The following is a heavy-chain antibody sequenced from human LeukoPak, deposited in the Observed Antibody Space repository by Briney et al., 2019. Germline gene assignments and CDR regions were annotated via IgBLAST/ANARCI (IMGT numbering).Heavy chain of an antibody. J-gene: IGHJ4*02. CDR2: IKGQSGGGTA. CDR1: GFTFTDAW. CDR3: TTLAYCTISTCYDHW. V-gene: IGHV3-15*05. Sequence: KSGESLRLSCAASGFTFTDAWLSWVRLAPGKGLEWIGLIKGQSGGGTAEYAAPVKGRFAISRDDSKNTIFLQMNSLITEDTALYFCTTLAYCTISTCYDHWWGRGTLVTVSS. D-gene: IGHD2-2*01.